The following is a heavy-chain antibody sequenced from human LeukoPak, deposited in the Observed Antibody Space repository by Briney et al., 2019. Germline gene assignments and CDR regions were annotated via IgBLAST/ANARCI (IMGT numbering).Heavy chain of an antibody. Sequence: GWSLRLSCAASGFTFSNYGMNWVRQAPGKGLEWVSGIGPSGTNTYYADFVKGRFTISRDNAKNSLYLQMNSLRAEDTAVYYCAGRYYYDSSGYLSYWGQGTLVTVSS. V-gene: IGHV3-21*06. CDR2: IGPSGTNT. J-gene: IGHJ4*02. CDR3: AGRYYYDSSGYLSY. D-gene: IGHD3-22*01. CDR1: GFTFSNYG.